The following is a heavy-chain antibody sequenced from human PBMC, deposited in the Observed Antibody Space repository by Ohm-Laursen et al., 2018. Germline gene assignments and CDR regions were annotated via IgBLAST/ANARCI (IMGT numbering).Heavy chain of an antibody. CDR3: ARGFGVVVVVAATGWFDP. CDR2: INHSGST. J-gene: IGHJ5*02. Sequence: SETLSLTCAVYGGSFSGYYWSWIRQPPGKGLEWIGEINHSGSTNYNPSLKSRVTISVDTSKNQFSLKLRSVTAADTAVYYCARGFGVVVVVAATGWFDPWGQGTLVTVSS. CDR1: GGSFSGYY. D-gene: IGHD2-15*01. V-gene: IGHV4-34*01.